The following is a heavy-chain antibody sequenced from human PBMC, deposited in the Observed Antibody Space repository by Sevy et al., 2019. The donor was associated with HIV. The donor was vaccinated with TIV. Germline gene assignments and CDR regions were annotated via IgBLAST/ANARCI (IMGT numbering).Heavy chain of an antibody. D-gene: IGHD3-22*01. CDR1: GFTFNIYA. CDR3: AKRPYYYYNSDGHLVSSTDEADY. V-gene: IGHV3-23*01. Sequence: GGSLRLSCAASGFTFNIYAMSWVRQAPGKGLEWLSAISGGGDGTYYADSVKGRFTISGGHSRNTLYLQMNSLRAEETAVYYCAKRPYYYYNSDGHLVSSTDEADYWGQGTLVTVSS. J-gene: IGHJ4*02. CDR2: ISGGGDGT.